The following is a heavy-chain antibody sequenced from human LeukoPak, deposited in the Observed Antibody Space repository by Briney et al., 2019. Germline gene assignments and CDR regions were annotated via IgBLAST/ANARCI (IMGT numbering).Heavy chain of an antibody. CDR1: GASISSGDYP. D-gene: IGHD3-10*01. V-gene: IGHV4-30-4*01. J-gene: IGHJ5*02. Sequence: SETLSLTCTVSGASISSGDYPWNWIRQPPGKGLEWIGFIHDSGSTYYNPSLKSRVSISRDMSKNQLSLMLSSVTAADTAVYYCARGFGAGNYYYGWFDPWGQGTLVSVSS. CDR3: ARGFGAGNYYYGWFDP. CDR2: IHDSGST.